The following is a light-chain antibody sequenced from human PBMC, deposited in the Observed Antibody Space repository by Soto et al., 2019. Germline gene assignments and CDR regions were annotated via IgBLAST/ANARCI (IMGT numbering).Light chain of an antibody. Sequence: DIQMTQSPSSLSASVGDRVTITCRASQSISSYLNWYQQKPGKAPKLLIYAASSLQSGVPSRFSGSGSGTDFTLTISRLQPEDFATYYCQQSYSTPLTFGGGTRWRSN. CDR1: QSISSY. CDR2: AAS. V-gene: IGKV1-39*01. J-gene: IGKJ4*01. CDR3: QQSYSTPLT.